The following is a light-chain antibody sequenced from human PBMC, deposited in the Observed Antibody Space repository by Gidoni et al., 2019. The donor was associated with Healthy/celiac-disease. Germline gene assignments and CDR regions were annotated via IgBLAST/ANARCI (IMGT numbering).Light chain of an antibody. CDR2: NNN. CDR1: SSNIGSNT. J-gene: IGLJ2*01. V-gene: IGLV1-44*01. CDR3: AAWDDSLNGVV. Sequence: QSVLTQPPSASGTPGQRVTISCSGSSSNIGSNTVNWYKQLPGTAPKLLNYNNNQRPSGVPDRFSGSKSGTAASLAISGLQSEDEADYYCAAWDDSLNGVVFGGGTKLTVL.